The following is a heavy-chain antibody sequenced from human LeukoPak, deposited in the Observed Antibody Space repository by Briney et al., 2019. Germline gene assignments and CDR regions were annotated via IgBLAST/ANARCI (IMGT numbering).Heavy chain of an antibody. D-gene: IGHD6-13*01. CDR1: RGSISSDY. CDR2: IYYFGIT. V-gene: IGHV4-59*01. J-gene: IGHJ4*02. Sequence: SETLSLTCTVSRGSISSDYWSWIWQPPGEGLEWIGYIYYFGITNYNPSLKSRVTISVDTSKNQFSLNLSSVTAADTAVYYCARVVRIAAAGTRTPDEFDYWGQGTLVTVSS. CDR3: ARVVRIAAAGTRTPDEFDY.